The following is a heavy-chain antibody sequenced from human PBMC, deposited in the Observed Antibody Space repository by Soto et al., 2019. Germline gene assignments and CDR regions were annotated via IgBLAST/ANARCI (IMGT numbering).Heavy chain of an antibody. Sequence: QVHLVESGGGLVKPGGSLRLSCAASGFSFGDSYMSWIRQSSGKGLEWLSYISGCSSYTQYAESAKGRFTNSRDTDRRSLLIQVNGMRAYATAIYYCAKTRVADAGYYFDHWGQGTMVTVSS. V-gene: IGHV3-11*05. D-gene: IGHD3-22*01. CDR2: ISGCSSYT. CDR3: AKTRVADAGYYFDH. CDR1: GFSFGDSY. J-gene: IGHJ4*02.